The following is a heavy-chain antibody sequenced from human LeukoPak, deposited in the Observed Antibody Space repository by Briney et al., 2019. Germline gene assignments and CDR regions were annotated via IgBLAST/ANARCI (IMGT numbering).Heavy chain of an antibody. CDR1: GGSISSYY. J-gene: IGHJ6*03. V-gene: IGHV4-59*01. Sequence: PSETLSLTCTVSGGSISSYYWSWLRQPPGKGLEGIGYIYYSGSTNYNPSLKSRVTISVDTSKNQFSLKLSSVTAADTAVYYCARKGYSYAYYYMDVWGKGTTVTVSS. CDR3: ARKGYSYAYYYMDV. CDR2: IYYSGST. D-gene: IGHD5-18*01.